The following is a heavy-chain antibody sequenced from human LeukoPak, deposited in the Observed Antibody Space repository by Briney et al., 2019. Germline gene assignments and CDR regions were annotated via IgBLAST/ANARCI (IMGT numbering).Heavy chain of an antibody. CDR1: GYSFTSYW. Sequence: GESLKISCKGSGYSFTSYWIGWVRQMPGKGLEWMGIIYPGDSDTRYSPSFQGQVTISAAKSISTAYLQRSSLKASDTAMYYCARPEGHYDILTGGSLDYWGQGTLVTVSS. V-gene: IGHV5-51*01. D-gene: IGHD3-9*01. J-gene: IGHJ4*02. CDR3: ARPEGHYDILTGGSLDY. CDR2: IYPGDSDT.